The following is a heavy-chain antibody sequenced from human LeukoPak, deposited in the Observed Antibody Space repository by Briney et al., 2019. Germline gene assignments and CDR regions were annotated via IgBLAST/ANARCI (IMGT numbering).Heavy chain of an antibody. V-gene: IGHV3-53*01. CDR1: WFTVSSNY. D-gene: IGHD3-22*01. J-gene: IGHJ1*01. CDR2: IYSGGST. Sequence: GGSLRLSCAASWFTVSSNYMSWVRQAPGKGLEWVSVIYSGGSTYYADSVKGRFTISRDNSKNTLYLQMNSLRAEDTAVYYCARVRRYYDSSGYLEYFQHWGQGTLVTVSS. CDR3: ARVRRYYDSSGYLEYFQH.